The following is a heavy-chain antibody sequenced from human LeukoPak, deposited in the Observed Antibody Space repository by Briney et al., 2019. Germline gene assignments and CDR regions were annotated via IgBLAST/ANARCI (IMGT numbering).Heavy chain of an antibody. J-gene: IGHJ6*02. CDR1: GFTFSTYS. V-gene: IGHV3-21*01. Sequence: PGGSLRLSCAASGFTFSTYSMNWVRQAPGKGLEWVSTISSCSSYIYYADSVKGRFNISRDNAKNSLSPQINSLRAEDTAVYYCARATGNLNIGPYYYYAMDVWGQGTTVTVSS. CDR3: ARATGNLNIGPYYYYAMDV. D-gene: IGHD1-7*01. CDR2: ISSCSSYI.